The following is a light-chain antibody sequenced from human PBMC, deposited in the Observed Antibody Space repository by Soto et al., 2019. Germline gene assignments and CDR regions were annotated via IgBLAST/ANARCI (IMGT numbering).Light chain of an antibody. J-gene: IGLJ1*01. CDR3: CSDTNSAHV. Sequence: QSALTQPRSVSGSPGQSVTISCTGTSSDVGAYNYVSWYQQHPAKAPNLMIYDVSKRPSGVPDRFSGSKSGNTASLTISGLQAEDEGDYYCCSDTNSAHVFGTGTKVTVL. CDR2: DVS. CDR1: SSDVGAYNY. V-gene: IGLV2-11*01.